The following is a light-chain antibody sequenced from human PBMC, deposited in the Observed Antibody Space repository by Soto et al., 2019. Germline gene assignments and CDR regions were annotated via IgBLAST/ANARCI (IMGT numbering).Light chain of an antibody. CDR3: QQYSNWPPIT. J-gene: IGKJ5*01. Sequence: EMVITHSPATLSVSPGERATLSCRASQSVSSKLAWYQQKPGQAPRLLIYDTSTRATGIPARFSGSGSGTEFTLTISSLQSEDFAVYYCQQYSNWPPITFGQGTRLEIK. V-gene: IGKV3-15*01. CDR2: DTS. CDR1: QSVSSK.